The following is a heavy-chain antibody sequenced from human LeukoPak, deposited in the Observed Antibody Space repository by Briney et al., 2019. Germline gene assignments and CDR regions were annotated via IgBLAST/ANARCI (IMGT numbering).Heavy chain of an antibody. CDR3: ARPGFGSSVRYGMDV. V-gene: IGHV4-39*01. D-gene: IGHD3-10*01. CDR2: IYYSGST. Sequence: SETLSLTCTVSGGSISSSSYYWGWIRQPPGKGLEWIGSIYYSGSTYYNPSLKSRVTIPVDTSKNQFSLKLSSVTAADTAVYYCARPGFGSSVRYGMDVWGQGTTVTVSS. CDR1: GGSISSSSYY. J-gene: IGHJ6*02.